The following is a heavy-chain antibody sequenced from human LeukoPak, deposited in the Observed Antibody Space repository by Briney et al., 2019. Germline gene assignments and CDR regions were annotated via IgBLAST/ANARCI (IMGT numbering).Heavy chain of an antibody. CDR2: IYTSGST. D-gene: IGHD3-22*01. Sequence: KPSETLSLTCTVSGGSISSYSWSWIRQPAGKGLEWIGRIYTSGSTNYNPSLKSRVTISVDTSKNQFSLKLSSVTAADTAVYYCARNGVYYDSSGYYYNYWGQGTLVTVSS. CDR1: GGSISSYS. V-gene: IGHV4-4*07. J-gene: IGHJ4*02. CDR3: ARNGVYYDSSGYYYNY.